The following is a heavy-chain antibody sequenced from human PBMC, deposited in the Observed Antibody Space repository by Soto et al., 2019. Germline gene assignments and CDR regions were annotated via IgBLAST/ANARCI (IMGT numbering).Heavy chain of an antibody. CDR3: ARGLVYRVDY. CDR1: GGSFSGYY. V-gene: IGHV4-34*01. CDR2: INHSGST. J-gene: IGHJ4*02. Sequence: SETLSLTCAVYGGSFSGYYWSWIRQPPGKGLEWIGEINHSGSTNYNPSLKSRVTISVDTSKNQFSLKLSSVTAADTAVYYCARGLVYRVDYWGQGTLVTVSS.